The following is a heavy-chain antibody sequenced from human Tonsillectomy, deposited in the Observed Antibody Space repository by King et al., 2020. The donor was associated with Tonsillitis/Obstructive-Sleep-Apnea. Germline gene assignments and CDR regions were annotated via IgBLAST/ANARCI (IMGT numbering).Heavy chain of an antibody. V-gene: IGHV5-51*01. CDR2: IYPGDSDT. Sequence: QLVQSGAEVKKPGESLKISCKGSGYSFTSYWIGWVRQMPGKGLEWMGIIYPGDSDTRYSPSFQGQVTISADKSITTAYLQWSSLKASDTAMYYCARPGVPAAIEGSPYYYYYMDVWDKGTTVTVSS. D-gene: IGHD2-2*01. J-gene: IGHJ6*03. CDR1: GYSFTSYW. CDR3: ARPGVPAAIEGSPYYYYYMDV.